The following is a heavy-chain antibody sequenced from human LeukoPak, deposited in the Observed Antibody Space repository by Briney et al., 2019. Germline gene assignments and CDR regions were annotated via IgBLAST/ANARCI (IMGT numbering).Heavy chain of an antibody. D-gene: IGHD4-23*01. J-gene: IGHJ4*02. CDR2: IYYSGST. CDR1: GGSISSHY. Sequence: SETLSLTCTVSGGSISSHYWSWIRQSPGKGLEWIGYIYYSGSTNYNPSLKSRVTILVDMSKNQFSLKLSSVTAADTAVYYCATLTTVVTAYYFDHWGQGTLVTVSS. CDR3: ATLTTVVTAYYFDH. V-gene: IGHV4-59*11.